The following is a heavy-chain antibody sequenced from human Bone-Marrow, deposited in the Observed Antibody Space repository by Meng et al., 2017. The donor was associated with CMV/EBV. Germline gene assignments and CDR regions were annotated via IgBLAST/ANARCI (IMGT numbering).Heavy chain of an antibody. V-gene: IGHV1-69*05. CDR3: VPYCSSTSRPIGAFDI. D-gene: IGHD2-2*01. CDR1: GYTFTGYY. Sequence: SVKVSCKASGYTFTGYYMHWVRQAPGQGLEWMGGIIPIFGTANYAQKFQGRVTITTDESTSTAYMELSSLRSEDTAVYYCVPYCSSTSRPIGAFDIWGQGTMVTVSS. J-gene: IGHJ3*02. CDR2: IIPIFGTA.